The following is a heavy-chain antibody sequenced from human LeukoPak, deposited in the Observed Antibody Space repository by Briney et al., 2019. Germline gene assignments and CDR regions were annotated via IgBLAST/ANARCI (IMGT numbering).Heavy chain of an antibody. CDR1: GFIFSRYA. Sequence: GGSLRLSCTGSGFIFSRYAVSWVRQAPGKGLEWVSAISKNTVDTYYADSVKGRLTISRDSSKNTVYLPMNSLRAEDTAVYYCVRDMEPLRYFDTWGQGTLVTVSS. J-gene: IGHJ4*02. CDR2: ISKNTVDT. D-gene: IGHD3-9*01. V-gene: IGHV3-23*01. CDR3: VRDMEPLRYFDT.